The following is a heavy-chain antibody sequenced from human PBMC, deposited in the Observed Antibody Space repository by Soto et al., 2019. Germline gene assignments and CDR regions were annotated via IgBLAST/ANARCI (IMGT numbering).Heavy chain of an antibody. V-gene: IGHV1-69*04. D-gene: IGHD4-17*01. CDR3: ARDGIDHDDYFFDF. CDR2: IIPVLPLT. Sequence: QVQLVQSGAEVKNPGSSVKVSCKTSGGTFNTISWVRQAPGQGLEWMGRIIPVLPLTNYAQKFQDRVTITADKVTSTVYLESGSLRSEDTAVYYCARDGIDHDDYFFDFWGRGTLVIVSS. CDR1: GGTFNT. J-gene: IGHJ4*02.